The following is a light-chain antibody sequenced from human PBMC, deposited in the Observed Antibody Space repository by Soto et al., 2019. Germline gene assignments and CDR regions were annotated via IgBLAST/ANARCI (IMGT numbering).Light chain of an antibody. J-gene: IGLJ1*01. V-gene: IGLV1-44*01. Sequence: QAVVTQPPSASGTPGQRVTISCSGSSSNIGSNTVNWYQQLPGTAPKLLIYRVNQRPSGVPDRFSGSKSGTSASLAISGLQSEDEADYYCAAWDDSLNGRVFGTGTKLTVL. CDR2: RVN. CDR1: SSNIGSNT. CDR3: AAWDDSLNGRV.